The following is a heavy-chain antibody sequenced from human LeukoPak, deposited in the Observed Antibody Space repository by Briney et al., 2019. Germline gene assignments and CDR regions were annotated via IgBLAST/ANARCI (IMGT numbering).Heavy chain of an antibody. CDR3: ARLYYGSGSSYYYYMDV. CDR1: GYSFTSYW. CDR2: IYPGDSDT. J-gene: IGHJ6*03. D-gene: IGHD3-10*01. Sequence: GASLKISCKGSGYSFTSYWIGWVRQLPGKGLEWMGIIYPGDSDTRYSPSFQGQVTISADKSISTAYLQWSSLKASDTAMYYCARLYYGSGSSYYYYMDVWGKGTTVTVSS. V-gene: IGHV5-51*01.